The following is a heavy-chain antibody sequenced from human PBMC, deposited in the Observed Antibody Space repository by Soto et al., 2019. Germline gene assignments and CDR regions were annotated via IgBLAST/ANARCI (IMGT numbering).Heavy chain of an antibody. CDR2: TSGSGGST. V-gene: IGHV3-23*01. J-gene: IGHJ5*02. D-gene: IGHD3-3*01. CDR1: GFTFSSYA. CDR3: AKLPGRFLEWLQFDP. Sequence: GGSLRLSCAASGFTFSSYAMSWVRQAPGKGLEWVSATSGSGGSTYYADSVKGRFTISRDNSKNTLYLQMNSLRAEDTAVYYCAKLPGRFLEWLQFDPWGQGTLVTVSS.